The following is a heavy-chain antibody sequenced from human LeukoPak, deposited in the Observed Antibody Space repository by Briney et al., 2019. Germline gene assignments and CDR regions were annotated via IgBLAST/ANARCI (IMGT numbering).Heavy chain of an antibody. D-gene: IGHD5-18*01. Sequence: PSETLSLTCGVYGGSFSDYYWSWIRHPPAKGLEWIGEINHSGGTNYNPSLKSRVTISVDTSKNQFSLKVNSVTAADTAVYYCARRGYTYGWGWFDPWGQGTLVTVSS. CDR3: ARRGYTYGWGWFDP. J-gene: IGHJ5*02. CDR1: GGSFSDYY. V-gene: IGHV4-34*01. CDR2: INHSGGT.